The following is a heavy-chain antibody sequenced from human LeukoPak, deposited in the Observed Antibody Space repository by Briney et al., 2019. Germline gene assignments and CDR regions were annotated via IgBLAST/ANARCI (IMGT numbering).Heavy chain of an antibody. Sequence: ASVKVCCKVFGYTLTELSMHWVRQAPGKGLEWMGGFDPEDGETIYAQKFQGRVTMTEDTSTNTAYMELSSLRSEDTAVYYCATDGVAVIWSRREIVAYALDIWGQGTMVTVSS. CDR2: FDPEDGET. J-gene: IGHJ3*02. V-gene: IGHV1-24*01. D-gene: IGHD3-3*01. CDR3: ATDGVAVIWSRREIVAYALDI. CDR1: GYTLTELS.